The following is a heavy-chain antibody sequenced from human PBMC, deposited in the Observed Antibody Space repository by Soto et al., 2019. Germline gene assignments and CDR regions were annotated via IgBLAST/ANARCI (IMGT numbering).Heavy chain of an antibody. D-gene: IGHD1-26*01. CDR3: AKAQTPTEGDF. CDR1: GYTFTNYG. CDR2: LNTYNGNT. Sequence: QIKLVQSEGEVKKPGASVKVSCKTSGYTFTNYGVTWVRQAPGQGLEWMGWLNTYNGNTKYAQRFQGRVTMTPDTSASTAYVELTSLRSDGTAVCYCAKAQTPTEGDFWGEGTLVTVSS. J-gene: IGHJ4*02. V-gene: IGHV1-18*01.